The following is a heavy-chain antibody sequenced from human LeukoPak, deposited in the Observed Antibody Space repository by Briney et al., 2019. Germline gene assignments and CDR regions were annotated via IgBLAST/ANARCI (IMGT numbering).Heavy chain of an antibody. CDR2: TYHGGST. D-gene: IGHD4-17*01. V-gene: IGHV4-34*01. CDR3: AIGDDHGDHWGHY. J-gene: IGHJ4*02. Sequence: SETLSLTCAVYGGSFSGYYWSWIRQSPGKGLEWIGETYHGGSTNYNPSLKSRVTISVDTSKNQFSLKLGSLTAADTAVYYCAIGDDHGDHWGHYWGQGSLVTVSS. CDR1: GGSFSGYY.